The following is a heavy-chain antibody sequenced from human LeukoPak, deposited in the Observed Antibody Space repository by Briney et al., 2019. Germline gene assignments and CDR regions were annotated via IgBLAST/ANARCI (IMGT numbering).Heavy chain of an antibody. D-gene: IGHD4-17*01. CDR1: GITFRSYG. J-gene: IGHJ5*02. Sequence: PGRSLRLSCAASGITFRSYGMHWVRQAPGKGLEWVAVLSYDGSHKYYADSVKGRSSISRDNSKNTLYLQMNSLRADGTAVYYCAKGARGDTVTSIVGLNWFDPWGQGTLVTVSS. CDR2: LSYDGSHK. CDR3: AKGARGDTVTSIVGLNWFDP. V-gene: IGHV3-30*18.